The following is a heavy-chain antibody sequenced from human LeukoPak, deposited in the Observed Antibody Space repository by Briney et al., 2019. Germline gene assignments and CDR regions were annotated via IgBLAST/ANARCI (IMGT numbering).Heavy chain of an antibody. CDR1: GFTFSSYS. J-gene: IGHJ5*02. D-gene: IGHD2-21*02. V-gene: IGHV3-48*04. CDR3: ARARQGYCGGDCYRGVWLDL. CDR2: ISSGSSNI. Sequence: GGSLRLSCAASGFTFSSYSMNWVRQAPGKGLEWGSYISSGSSNIYYADSVKGRFTISRDNAKNSLYLQMNGLRVEDRAVYYCARARQGYCGGDCYRGVWLDLWGEGTVVSVSS.